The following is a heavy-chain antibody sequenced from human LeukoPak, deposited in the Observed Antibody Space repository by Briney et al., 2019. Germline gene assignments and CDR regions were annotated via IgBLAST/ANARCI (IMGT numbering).Heavy chain of an antibody. CDR3: TREDW. J-gene: IGHJ4*02. V-gene: IGHV1-2*02. D-gene: IGHD3/OR15-3a*01. Sequence: ASVRVSCKASGYTFTGHYILWVRQAPGQGLEWMGWINPNSGATNYAQKFQGRVTMTRDTSINTADMELSSLILDDTAVYFCTREDWWGQGTPVTVSS. CDR2: INPNSGAT. CDR1: GYTFTGHY.